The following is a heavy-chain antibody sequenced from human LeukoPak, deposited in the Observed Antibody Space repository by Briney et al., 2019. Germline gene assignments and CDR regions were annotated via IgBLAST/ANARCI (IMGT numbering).Heavy chain of an antibody. J-gene: IGHJ3*02. V-gene: IGHV3-23*01. CDR1: GFTFSSYA. Sequence: GGSLRLSCAASGFTFSSYAMSWVRQAPGKGLKWVSAISGSGGSTYYADSVKGRFTISRDNSKNTLYLQMNSLRAEDTAVYYCAKDLLAPDAFDIWGQGTVVTVSS. CDR3: AKDLLAPDAFDI. CDR2: ISGSGGST.